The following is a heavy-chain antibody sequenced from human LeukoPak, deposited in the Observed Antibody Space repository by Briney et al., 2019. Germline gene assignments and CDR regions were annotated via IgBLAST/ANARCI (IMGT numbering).Heavy chain of an antibody. V-gene: IGHV4-39*01. Sequence: SETLSLTCTVSGGSVSSSSYYWGWIRQPPGKGLEWIGSIYYSGSTYYNPSLKSRVTISVDTSKNQFSLKLSSVTAADTAVYYCARHHKYCPTAAHFDYWGQGTLVTVSS. CDR3: ARHHKYCPTAAHFDY. CDR1: GGSVSSSSYY. CDR2: IYYSGST. J-gene: IGHJ4*02. D-gene: IGHD2-2*01.